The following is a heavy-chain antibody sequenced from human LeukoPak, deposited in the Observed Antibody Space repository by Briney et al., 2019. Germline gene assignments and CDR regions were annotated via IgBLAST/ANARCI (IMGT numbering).Heavy chain of an antibody. V-gene: IGHV4-59*08. Sequence: SETLSLTCTVSGGSISSYYWSWIRQPPGKGLEWIGYIYYSGSTNYNPSLKSRITISVDTSKNQFSLNLNSVTAADTAVYYCARPPVAAPTSYFDYWGQGILVTVSS. CDR2: IYYSGST. CDR1: GGSISSYY. D-gene: IGHD6-25*01. CDR3: ARPPVAAPTSYFDY. J-gene: IGHJ4*02.